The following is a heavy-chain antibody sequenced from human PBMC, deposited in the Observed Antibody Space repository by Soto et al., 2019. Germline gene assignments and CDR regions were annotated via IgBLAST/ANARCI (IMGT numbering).Heavy chain of an antibody. J-gene: IGHJ3*02. CDR3: AMYYYDSSIPDAFDI. V-gene: IGHV1-18*01. D-gene: IGHD3-22*01. CDR2: ISAYNGNT. Sequence: ASVKVSCKASGYTFTSYGISWVRQAPGQGLEWMGWISAYNGNTNYAQKLQGRVTMTTDTSTSTAYMELRSLRSDDTAVYYCAMYYYDSSIPDAFDIWGQGTMVTVS. CDR1: GYTFTSYG.